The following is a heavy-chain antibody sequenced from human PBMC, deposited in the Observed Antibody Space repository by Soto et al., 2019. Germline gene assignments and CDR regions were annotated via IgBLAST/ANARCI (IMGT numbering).Heavy chain of an antibody. J-gene: IGHJ4*02. CDR3: AREPLAHSYFDF. CDR2: LYNAERT. V-gene: IGHV4-4*07. Sequence: SETLSLTCTVSGGSVSNHYWSWIRQPAGKGLEWLGRLYNAERTNYNPSLKSRVTMSMXXXXXXFXLXLXXXTAAETAVYFCAREPLAHSYFDFWGQGTPVTVS. CDR1: GGSVSNHY.